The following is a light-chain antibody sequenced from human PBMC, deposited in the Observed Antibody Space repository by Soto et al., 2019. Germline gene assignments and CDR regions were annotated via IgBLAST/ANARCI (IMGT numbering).Light chain of an antibody. CDR1: QSISYW. CDR3: QQYHSYPYT. CDR2: KAS. J-gene: IGKJ2*01. Sequence: DIQMTQSPSTLSASVGDRVTITCRASQSISYWLAWYQQRPGKAPRLLIYKASSLQSGVPSRFSGSGSGTEFTLTITSLQSDDFATYYCQQYHSYPYTFGQGTKLEIK. V-gene: IGKV1-5*03.